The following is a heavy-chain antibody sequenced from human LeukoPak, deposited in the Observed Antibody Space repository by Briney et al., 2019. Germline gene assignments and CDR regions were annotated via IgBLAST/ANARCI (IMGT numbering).Heavy chain of an antibody. CDR3: AKVYAFGGVRFDP. D-gene: IGHD3-16*01. Sequence: GGSLRLSCSASGFTFSSYAMSWVRQAPGKGLEWVSASSGSGGSTYYADSVKGRFTISRDNSKNTLYLQMNSLRAEDTAVYYCAKVYAFGGVRFDPWGQGTLVTVSS. J-gene: IGHJ5*02. CDR2: SSGSGGST. V-gene: IGHV3-23*01. CDR1: GFTFSSYA.